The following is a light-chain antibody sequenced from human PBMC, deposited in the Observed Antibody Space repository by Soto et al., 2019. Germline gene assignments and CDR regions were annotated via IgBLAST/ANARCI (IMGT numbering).Light chain of an antibody. Sequence: DIQMTQSPSSVSASVGDRVTITCRVSQSISSYLNWYQQKPGKAPKLLIYAASSLQSGVPSRFSGSGSGTDFTLTISSLQPEDFATYYCQQSYSTPSITFGQGTRQEI. CDR3: QQSYSTPSIT. V-gene: IGKV1-39*01. CDR1: QSISSY. CDR2: AAS. J-gene: IGKJ5*01.